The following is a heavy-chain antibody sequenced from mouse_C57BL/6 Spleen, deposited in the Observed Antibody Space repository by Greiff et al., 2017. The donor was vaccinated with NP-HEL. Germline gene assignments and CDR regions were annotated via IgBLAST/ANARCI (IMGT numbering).Heavy chain of an antibody. CDR1: GYTFTSYT. J-gene: IGHJ3*01. D-gene: IGHD1-1*01. Sequence: VQLQLSGAELARPGASVKMSCKASGYTFTSYTMHWVKQRPGQGLEWIGYINPSSGYTKYNQKFKDKATLTADKSSSTAYMQLSSLTSEDSAVYYCARSLYGSSLFAYWGQGTLVTVSA. CDR3: ARSLYGSSLFAY. V-gene: IGHV1-4*01. CDR2: INPSSGYT.